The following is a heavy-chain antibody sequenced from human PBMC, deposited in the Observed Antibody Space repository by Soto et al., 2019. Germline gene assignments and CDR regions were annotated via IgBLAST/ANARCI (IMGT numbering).Heavy chain of an antibody. D-gene: IGHD1-26*01. CDR1: GFTFSSYW. V-gene: IGHV3-7*04. Sequence: EVQLVESGGGLVQPGGSLRLSCAASGFTFSSYWMSWVRQAPGKGLEWVANIKQAGSERYYVDSVKGRFTISRDNGKNSLYLQMNSLRAEDTAGYYCATVVGAPNWFDPWGQGTLVTVSS. J-gene: IGHJ5*02. CDR2: IKQAGSER. CDR3: ATVVGAPNWFDP.